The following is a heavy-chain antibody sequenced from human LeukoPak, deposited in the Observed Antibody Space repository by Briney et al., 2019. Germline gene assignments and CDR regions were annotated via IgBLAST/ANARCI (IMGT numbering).Heavy chain of an antibody. J-gene: IGHJ6*03. D-gene: IGHD3-9*01. Sequence: ASVKVSCKASGYTFTSYGISWVRQAPGQGLEWMGWISAYNGNTNYAQKLQGRVTMTTDTSTSTAYMELRSLRSDDTAVYYCARGVVDWLHYYYYYMDVWGKGTTVTISS. CDR2: ISAYNGNT. CDR1: GYTFTSYG. V-gene: IGHV1-18*01. CDR3: ARGVVDWLHYYYYYMDV.